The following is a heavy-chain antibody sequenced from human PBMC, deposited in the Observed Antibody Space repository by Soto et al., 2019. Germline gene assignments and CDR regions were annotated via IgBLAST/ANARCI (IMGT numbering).Heavy chain of an antibody. CDR3: ARHGGPHIVVVPAAHYYGMDV. CDR1: GYSFTSYW. J-gene: IGHJ6*02. V-gene: IGHV5-10-1*01. Sequence: GESLKISCKGSGYSFTSYWISRVRQMPGKGLEWMGRIDPSDSYTNYSPSFQGHVTISADKSISTAYLQWSSLKASDTAMYYCARHGGPHIVVVPAAHYYGMDVWGQGTTVTVSS. D-gene: IGHD2-2*01. CDR2: IDPSDSYT.